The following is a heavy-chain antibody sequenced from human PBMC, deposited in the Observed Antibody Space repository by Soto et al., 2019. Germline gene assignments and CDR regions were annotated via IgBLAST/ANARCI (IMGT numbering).Heavy chain of an antibody. Sequence: QVQLVQSGAEVKKPGASVKVSCKASGYTFINYVIHWVRQAPGQRLEWMGWINAGNGDTKYSQNFQGRVTITRDTSASTDYMELSSLRSEDMAVYYCARGYYYGAGSPWGQGTLVTVSS. CDR3: ARGYYYGAGSP. CDR2: INAGNGDT. CDR1: GYTFINYV. J-gene: IGHJ5*02. D-gene: IGHD3-10*01. V-gene: IGHV1-3*01.